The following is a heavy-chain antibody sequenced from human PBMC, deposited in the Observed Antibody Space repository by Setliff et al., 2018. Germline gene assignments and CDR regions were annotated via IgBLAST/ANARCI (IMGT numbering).Heavy chain of an antibody. Sequence: LSLTCTVSGGSISSGSYYWSWIRQPAGKGLEWIGRIYTNGGTDYNPYLKSRVTISLDTSKNQFSLKLSSVTAADTAVYYCARANKKLDYYYYYYMDVWGTGTTVTVPS. CDR1: GGSISSGSYY. V-gene: IGHV4-61*02. CDR2: IYTNGGT. D-gene: IGHD1-1*01. J-gene: IGHJ6*03. CDR3: ARANKKLDYYYYYYMDV.